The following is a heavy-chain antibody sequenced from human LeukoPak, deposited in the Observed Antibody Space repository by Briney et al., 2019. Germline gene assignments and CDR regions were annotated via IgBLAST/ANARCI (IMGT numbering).Heavy chain of an antibody. Sequence: GASVKVSCKASGYTFTNYYMYWVRQAPGQGLEWMGIINPSGGSTTYAQKFQARVTVTRDTSTSTVYMDLSSLRSEDTAVYYCARGGGDFWLDYWGQGTLVTVSS. CDR2: INPSGGST. CDR3: ARGGGDFWLDY. V-gene: IGHV1-46*01. J-gene: IGHJ4*02. D-gene: IGHD3/OR15-3a*01. CDR1: GYTFTNYY.